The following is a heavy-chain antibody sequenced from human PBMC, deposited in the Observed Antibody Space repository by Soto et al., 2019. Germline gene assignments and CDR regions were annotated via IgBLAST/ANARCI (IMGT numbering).Heavy chain of an antibody. CDR1: GFTFSSYA. CDR2: ISGSGGST. D-gene: IGHD2-2*01. Sequence: EVQLLESGGGLVQPGGSLRLSCAASGFTFSSYAMSWVRQAPGKGLEWVSAISGSGGSTYYADSVKGRFTISRDNSKNTLYLQMNSLRAEDTAVYYCAKDGDIVVVPAAVGGFDIWGQGTMVAVSS. J-gene: IGHJ3*02. CDR3: AKDGDIVVVPAAVGGFDI. V-gene: IGHV3-23*01.